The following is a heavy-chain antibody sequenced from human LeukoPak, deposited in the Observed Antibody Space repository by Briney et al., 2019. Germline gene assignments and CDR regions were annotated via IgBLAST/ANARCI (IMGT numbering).Heavy chain of an antibody. CDR1: GFTFSSYS. D-gene: IGHD7-27*01. Sequence: GGSLRLSCAASGFTFSSYSVHWVRQAPGKGLDWVAVISYDGSRKYYADSVKGRFTISRDNSKNTLYLQMNSLGAEDAAVYYCARDSTRATGASKWYFDLWGRGTLVTVSS. V-gene: IGHV3-30-3*01. CDR2: ISYDGSRK. CDR3: ARDSTRATGASKWYFDL. J-gene: IGHJ2*01.